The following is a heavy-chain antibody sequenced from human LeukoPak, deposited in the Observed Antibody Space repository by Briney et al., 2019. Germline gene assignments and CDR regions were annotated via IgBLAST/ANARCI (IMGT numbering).Heavy chain of an antibody. J-gene: IGHJ6*03. V-gene: IGHV3-23*01. D-gene: IGHD3-10*01. CDR2: ISGSGGST. CDR3: ARDPRGRYGSGSYIYYYYYMDV. CDR1: GFTFSSYA. Sequence: GGSLRLSCAASGFTFSSYAMSWVRQAPGKGLEWVSAISGSGGSTYYADSVKGRFTISRDNSKNTLYLQMNSLRAEDTAVYYCARDPRGRYGSGSYIYYYYYMDVWGKGTTVTVSS.